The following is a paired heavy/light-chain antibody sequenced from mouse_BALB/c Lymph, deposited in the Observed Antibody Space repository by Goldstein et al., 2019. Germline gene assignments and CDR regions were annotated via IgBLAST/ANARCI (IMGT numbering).Light chain of an antibody. V-gene: IGKV13-84*01. CDR1: EGIYNR. Sequence: DIQMTQSSSSFSVSLGDRVTITCKASEGIYNRLAWYQQKPGNAPRLLISGATSLETGVPSRFSGSGSGKDYTLSITGLQTEDVATYYCQQYWSTPWTFGGGTKLEIK. CDR2: GAT. CDR3: QQYWSTPWT. J-gene: IGKJ1*01.
Heavy chain of an antibody. J-gene: IGHJ3*01. Sequence: QVQLQQSGAELVRPGVSVKISCKGSGYTFTDYAMHWVKQSHAQSLEWIGVISTYYGDVSYNQKFKGKATMTVDKSSSTAYMELARLTSEDSAIYYCTRSGGNYAAYWGQGTLVTVSA. CDR1: GYTFTDYA. CDR3: TRSGGNYAAY. D-gene: IGHD2-1*01. V-gene: IGHV1S137*01. CDR2: ISTYYGDV.